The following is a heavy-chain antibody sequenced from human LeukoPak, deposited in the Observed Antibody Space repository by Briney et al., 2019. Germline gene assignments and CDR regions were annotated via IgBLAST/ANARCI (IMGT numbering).Heavy chain of an antibody. J-gene: IGHJ4*02. CDR2: IYYSGSS. Sequence: PSETLSLTCAVYGGSFSGYYWGWIRQPPGKGLEWIGSIYYSGSSHYNPSLKGRVTISVDTSKNQFSLKLSSVTAADTAVYYCARHNRPLFDYWGQGTLVTVSS. D-gene: IGHD1-14*01. CDR1: GGSFSGYY. CDR3: ARHNRPLFDY. V-gene: IGHV4-39*01.